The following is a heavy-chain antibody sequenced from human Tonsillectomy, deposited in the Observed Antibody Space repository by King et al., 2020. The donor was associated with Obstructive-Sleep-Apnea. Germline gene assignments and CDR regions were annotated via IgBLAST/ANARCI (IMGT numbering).Heavy chain of an antibody. V-gene: IGHV3-49*03. CDR3: TRKQVATY. CDR1: GFTFGDYA. J-gene: IGHJ4*02. Sequence: VQLVESGGGLVQPGRSLRLSCTASGFTFGDYAMSWFRQAPGKGLEWVGFIRSKAYGVTTEYAASVKGRFTIPRDDSKRIAYLQMTSLKTEDTAMYYCTRKQVATYWGQGTLVTVSS. CDR2: IRSKAYGVTT. D-gene: IGHD5-12*01.